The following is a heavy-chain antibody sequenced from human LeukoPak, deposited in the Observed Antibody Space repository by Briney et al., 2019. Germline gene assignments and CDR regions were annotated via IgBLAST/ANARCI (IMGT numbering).Heavy chain of an antibody. CDR3: ARGFDP. J-gene: IGHJ5*02. Sequence: GGSLRLSCAASGFTFSSYWMHWVRQAPGKGLVWVSRISTDGSSTSYADSVKGRFTISRDNAKNTLYLQMNSLRAEDTAVYYCARGFDPWGQGTLVTVSS. V-gene: IGHV3-74*01. CDR2: ISTDGSST. CDR1: GFTFSSYW.